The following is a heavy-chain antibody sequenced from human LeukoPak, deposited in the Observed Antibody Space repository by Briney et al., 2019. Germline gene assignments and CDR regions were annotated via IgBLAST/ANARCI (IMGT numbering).Heavy chain of an antibody. J-gene: IGHJ4*02. Sequence: SETLSLTCAVYGGSFSGYYWSWIRQPPGKGLEWIGEINHSGSTNYNPSLKSRVTISIDKSKNQFSLKLTSVTVADTAVYYCASRLRHLLGYWGQGNLVTVSS. CDR1: GGSFSGYY. CDR3: ASRLRHLLGY. V-gene: IGHV4-34*01. D-gene: IGHD3-16*01. CDR2: INHSGST.